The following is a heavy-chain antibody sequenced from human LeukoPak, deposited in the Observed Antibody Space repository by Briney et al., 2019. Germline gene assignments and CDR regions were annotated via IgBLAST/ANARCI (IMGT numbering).Heavy chain of an antibody. Sequence: PGGSLRLSCAASGFTFSSYSMNWVRQAPGKGLEWVSSISSSSSYIYYADSVKGRFTISRDNAKNSLYLQMNSLRAEDTAVYYCARVLTCSGGSCHHYFDYWGQGTLVTVSS. J-gene: IGHJ4*02. D-gene: IGHD2-15*01. V-gene: IGHV3-21*01. CDR2: ISSSSSYI. CDR3: ARVLTCSGGSCHHYFDY. CDR1: GFTFSSYS.